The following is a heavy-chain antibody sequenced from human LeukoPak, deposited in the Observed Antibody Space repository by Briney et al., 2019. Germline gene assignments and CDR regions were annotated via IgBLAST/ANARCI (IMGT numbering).Heavy chain of an antibody. V-gene: IGHV4-59*01. CDR1: GGSISSYY. Sequence: SETLSLTCTVSGGSISSYYWSWIRQPPGKGLEWIGYIYYSGSTDYNPSLKSRVTISVDTSKNQFSLKLSSVTAADTAVYYCARGSYYYMDVWGKGTTVTVSS. CDR3: ARGSYYYMDV. CDR2: IYYSGST. J-gene: IGHJ6*03.